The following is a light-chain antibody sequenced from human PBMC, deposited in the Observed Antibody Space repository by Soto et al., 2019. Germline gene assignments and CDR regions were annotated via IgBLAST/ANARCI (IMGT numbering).Light chain of an antibody. CDR3: QTWGNSTRV. CDR1: SGHSTYA. CDR2: IDSDGSH. J-gene: IGLJ3*02. Sequence: QLVLTQSPYASASLGASVKLTCTLSSGHSTYAVAWHQQQPEKGPRYLMKIDSDGSHNKGDGIPDRFSGSSSGAERYLTISSLQSEDEADYYCQTWGNSTRVFGGGTKLTVL. V-gene: IGLV4-69*01.